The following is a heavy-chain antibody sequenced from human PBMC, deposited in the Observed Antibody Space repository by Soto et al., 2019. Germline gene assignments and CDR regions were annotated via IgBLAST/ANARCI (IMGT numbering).Heavy chain of an antibody. Sequence: GGSLRLSCASSGFDASVNYMHWVRQAPGKGLVWVSRINSDGSSTSYADSVKGRFTISRDNAKNTLYLQMNSLRAEDTAVYYCARDPGSSWILYYYYGMDVWGQGTTVTVSS. D-gene: IGHD6-13*01. CDR2: INSDGSST. CDR3: ARDPGSSWILYYYYGMDV. CDR1: GFDASVNY. V-gene: IGHV3-74*01. J-gene: IGHJ6*02.